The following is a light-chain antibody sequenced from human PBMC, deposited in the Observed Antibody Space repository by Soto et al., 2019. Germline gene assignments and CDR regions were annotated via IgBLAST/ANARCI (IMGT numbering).Light chain of an antibody. CDR3: QQYGSSPPVT. V-gene: IGKV3-20*01. CDR1: QSVSSSY. J-gene: IGKJ5*01. CDR2: GAS. Sequence: EIVLTQSPGTLSLSPGERATLSCRASQSVSSSYLAWYQHKPGQAPRLIIYGASGRATGIPDRFSGSGSGTDFTLTISRLEPEDFAVYYCQQYGSSPPVTFGQGTRLEI.